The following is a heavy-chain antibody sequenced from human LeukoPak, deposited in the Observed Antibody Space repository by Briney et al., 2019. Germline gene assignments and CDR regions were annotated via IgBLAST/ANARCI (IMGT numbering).Heavy chain of an antibody. Sequence: GGSLRLSCAASGFTFDDYAMHWVRQAPGKGLEWVSGISWNSGSIGYADSVKGRFTISRDNAKNSLYLQINSLRAEDTALYYCAKDFLRRELLRNYDYYYYGMDVWGQGTTVTVSS. CDR1: GFTFDDYA. CDR3: AKDFLRRELLRNYDYYYYGMDV. V-gene: IGHV3-9*01. CDR2: ISWNSGSI. J-gene: IGHJ6*02. D-gene: IGHD1-26*01.